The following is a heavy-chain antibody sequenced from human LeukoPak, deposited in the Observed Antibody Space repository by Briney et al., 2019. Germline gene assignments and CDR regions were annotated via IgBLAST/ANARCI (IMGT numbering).Heavy chain of an antibody. V-gene: IGHV1-69*13. D-gene: IGHD5-24*01. CDR3: ARGMDGYNSDAFDI. Sequence: ASVKVSCKASGGTFSSYAISWVRQAPGQGLEWMGGIIPILGTANYAQKFQGRVTITADESTSTAYMELSSLRSEDSAVYYCARGMDGYNSDAFDIWGQGTMVTVSS. CDR2: IIPILGTA. J-gene: IGHJ3*02. CDR1: GGTFSSYA.